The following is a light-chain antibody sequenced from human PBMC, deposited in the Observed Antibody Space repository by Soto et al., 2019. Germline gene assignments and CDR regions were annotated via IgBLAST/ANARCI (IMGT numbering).Light chain of an antibody. CDR1: QDISNY. V-gene: IGKV1-33*01. J-gene: IGKJ4*01. Sequence: DIQMTQSPSSLSASVGDRVTITCQASQDISNYLNWYQQKPGKAPKLLIYDASNLETGVPSRFSGSGSGTDFTFTISSLQPEDIATYYCQQYDNLLHLSFRGGTKADI. CDR3: QQYDNLLHLS. CDR2: DAS.